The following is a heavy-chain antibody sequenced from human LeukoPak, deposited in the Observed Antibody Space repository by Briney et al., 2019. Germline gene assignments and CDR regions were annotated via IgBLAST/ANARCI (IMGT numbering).Heavy chain of an antibody. CDR1: GDTFSRYG. Sequence: SGKVSCKASGDTFSRYGISWVRQAPGQGLEWMGGIIPLFGTANYAQKFQGRVTITADESTSTAYLELSRLRFEDTAVYYCAREWNYESNGYFYYYWGQGTLVTVSS. CDR3: AREWNYESNGYFYYY. CDR2: IIPLFGTA. J-gene: IGHJ4*02. V-gene: IGHV1-69*13. D-gene: IGHD3-22*01.